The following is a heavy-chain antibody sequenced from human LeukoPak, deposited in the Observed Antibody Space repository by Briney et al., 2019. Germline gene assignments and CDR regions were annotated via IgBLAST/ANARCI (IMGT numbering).Heavy chain of an antibody. CDR1: GFTFSSDA. Sequence: GGSLRLSCAASGFTFSSDAMNWVRQAPGKGLEWVSTISGSGGSTYYADSVKGRFTISRDNSKNMFYLQMNSLRAEDTAVYYCAREYPKAARAWGYWGQGTLVTVSS. J-gene: IGHJ4*02. CDR2: ISGSGGST. D-gene: IGHD6-6*01. CDR3: AREYPKAARAWGY. V-gene: IGHV3-23*01.